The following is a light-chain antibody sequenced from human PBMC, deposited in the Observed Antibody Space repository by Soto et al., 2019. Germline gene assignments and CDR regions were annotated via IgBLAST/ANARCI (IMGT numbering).Light chain of an antibody. CDR3: QQYDTSPCT. J-gene: IGKJ1*01. CDR2: DVS. CDR1: QSLGTND. Sequence: EIVLTQSPGTLSLSPGEIATLSCGTSQSLGTNDLAWYQQKPGQAPRLLIYDVSTTATGIPDRFSGSGSGADFTLTISRLEPADFALYFCQQYDTSPCTFGQGTKVDIK. V-gene: IGKV3-20*01.